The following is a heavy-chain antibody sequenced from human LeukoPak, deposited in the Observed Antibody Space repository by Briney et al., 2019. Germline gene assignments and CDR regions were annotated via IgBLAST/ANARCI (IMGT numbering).Heavy chain of an antibody. CDR3: AKDGYCSGGSCYLVDAFDI. J-gene: IGHJ3*02. V-gene: IGHV3-23*01. Sequence: HAGCSLSLSCASSGFSFSSYAMSWVRQAPGKGLEWDSVISGSGGSTYYADSVKGRFTISRDNSKNTLYLQMNSLRAEDTAVYYCAKDGYCSGGSCYLVDAFDIWGQGTMVTVSS. CDR1: GFSFSSYA. D-gene: IGHD2-15*01. CDR2: ISGSGGST.